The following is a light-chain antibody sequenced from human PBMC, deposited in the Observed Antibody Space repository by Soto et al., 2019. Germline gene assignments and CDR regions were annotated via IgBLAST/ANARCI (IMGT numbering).Light chain of an antibody. CDR2: EVT. V-gene: IGLV2-14*01. CDR3: YSYTSSRALV. Sequence: QSALTQPASVSGSPGQSITISCTGTSSDVGGYKYVSWYQQHPGKAPKPMIYEVTNRASGVSNRFAGSKSGNRASLTISGLQDEDEADYNCYSYTSSRALVFGTGTKVTVL. CDR1: SSDVGGYKY. J-gene: IGLJ1*01.